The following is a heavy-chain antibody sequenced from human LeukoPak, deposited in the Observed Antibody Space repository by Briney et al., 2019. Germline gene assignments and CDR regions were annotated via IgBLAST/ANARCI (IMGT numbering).Heavy chain of an antibody. CDR1: GASISHFY. Sequence: SETLSLTCTVSGASISHFYWSWIRQTPEKGLEWMGHIHPTGGSTPYPSLRSRLTMSMDTSRIQLSLKLTSVTAADTAVYFCARLGSYHDFWGQGALVTVSS. CDR3: ARLGSYHDF. V-gene: IGHV4-4*09. CDR2: IHPTGGS. J-gene: IGHJ4*02. D-gene: IGHD1-26*01.